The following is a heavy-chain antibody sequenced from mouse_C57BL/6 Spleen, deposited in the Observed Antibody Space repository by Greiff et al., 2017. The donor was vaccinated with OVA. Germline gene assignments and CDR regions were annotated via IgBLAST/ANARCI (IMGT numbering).Heavy chain of an antibody. Sequence: VQGVESGAELVRPGASVTLSCKASGYTFTDYEMHWVKQTPVHGLEWIGAIDPETGGTAYNQKFKGKAILTADKSSSTAYMELRSLTSEDSAVYYCTRRIYDGYYEGAMDYWGQGTSVTVSS. CDR2: IDPETGGT. J-gene: IGHJ4*01. CDR3: TRRIYDGYYEGAMDY. V-gene: IGHV1-15*01. D-gene: IGHD2-3*01. CDR1: GYTFTDYE.